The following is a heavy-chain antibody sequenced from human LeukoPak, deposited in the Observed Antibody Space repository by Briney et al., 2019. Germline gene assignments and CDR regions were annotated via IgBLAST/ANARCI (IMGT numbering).Heavy chain of an antibody. D-gene: IGHD2-15*01. CDR2: IIPIFGTA. V-gene: IGHV1-69*05. J-gene: IGHJ4*02. Sequence: SVKVSCKASGGTFSSYAISWVRQAPGQGLEWMGGIIPIFGTANYAQKFQGRVTITTDESTSTAYMELSSLRSEDTAVYCCASHHGGQRSYFDYWGQGTLVTVSS. CDR3: ASHHGGQRSYFDY. CDR1: GGTFSSYA.